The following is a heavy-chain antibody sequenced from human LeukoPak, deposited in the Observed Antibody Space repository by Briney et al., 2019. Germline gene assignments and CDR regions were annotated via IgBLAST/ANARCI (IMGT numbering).Heavy chain of an antibody. V-gene: IGHV3-30-3*01. D-gene: IGHD2-21*01. Sequence: PGGSLRLSCAASGFTFSSYAMHWVRQAPGKGLEWVAVISYDGSNKYYADSVKGRFTISRDNSKNTLYLQMNSLRAEDTAVYYCARAIFRWGPFDYWGQGTLVTVSS. CDR1: GFTFSSYA. CDR3: ARAIFRWGPFDY. J-gene: IGHJ4*02. CDR2: ISYDGSNK.